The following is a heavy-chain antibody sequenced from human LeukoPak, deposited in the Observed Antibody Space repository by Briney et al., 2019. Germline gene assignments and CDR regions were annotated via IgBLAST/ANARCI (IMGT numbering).Heavy chain of an antibody. D-gene: IGHD4/OR15-4a*01. CDR2: IIPIFGTA. CDR3: ARGELGDYGNNYFDY. Sequence: SVKVSCKASGGTFSSYAISWVRQAPGQGLEWMGRIIPIFGTANYAQKFQGRVTITTDESTSTAYMELSSLRSDDTAVYYCARGELGDYGNNYFDYWGQGTLVTVSS. V-gene: IGHV1-69*05. CDR1: GGTFSSYA. J-gene: IGHJ4*02.